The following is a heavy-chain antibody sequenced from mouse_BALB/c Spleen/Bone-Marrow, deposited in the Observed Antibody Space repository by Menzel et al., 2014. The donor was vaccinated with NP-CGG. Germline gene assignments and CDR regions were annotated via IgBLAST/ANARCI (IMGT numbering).Heavy chain of an antibody. CDR2: IDPANGNT. J-gene: IGHJ2*01. D-gene: IGHD2-2*01. V-gene: IGHV14-3*02. Sequence: EVQLQQSGAELVKPGASVKLSCTASGFNIKDTYMHWAKQRPEQGLEWIGRIDPANGNTKYDPKFQGKATITADTSSNTAYLQLSSLTSGDTAVYYCASYVYGYYFDYWGQGTTLTVSS. CDR3: ASYVYGYYFDY. CDR1: GFNIKDTY.